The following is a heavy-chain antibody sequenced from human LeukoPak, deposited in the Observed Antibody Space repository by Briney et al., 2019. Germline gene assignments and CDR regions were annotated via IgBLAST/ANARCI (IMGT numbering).Heavy chain of an antibody. J-gene: IGHJ6*02. CDR2: IYTSGST. CDR1: GGSISSYY. CDR3: AAHPVGSSSWYGMDV. Sequence: SETPSLTCTVSGGSISSYYWSWIRQPAGKGLEWIGRIYTSGSTNYNPSLKSRVTMSVDTSKNQFSLKLSSVTAADTAVYYCAAHPVGSSSWYGMDVWGQGTTVTVSS. V-gene: IGHV4-4*07. D-gene: IGHD6-13*01.